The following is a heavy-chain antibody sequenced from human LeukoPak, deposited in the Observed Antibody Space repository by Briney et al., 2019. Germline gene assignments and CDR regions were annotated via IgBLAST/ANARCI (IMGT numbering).Heavy chain of an antibody. CDR3: AADGYTFAPGAFDI. V-gene: IGHV1-58*01. CDR2: IVVGSGNT. CDR1: GFTFSSSA. Sequence: SVKVSCKASGFTFSSSAVQWVRQARGQRLEWIGWIVVGSGNTNYAQRFQDRVTINRDMSTSTAYMEVSSLRSEDTAVYYCAADGYTFAPGAFDIWGQGTVVTVSS. J-gene: IGHJ3*02. D-gene: IGHD5-24*01.